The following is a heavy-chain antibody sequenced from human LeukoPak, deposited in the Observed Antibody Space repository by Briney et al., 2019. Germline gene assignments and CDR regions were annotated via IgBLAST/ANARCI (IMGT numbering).Heavy chain of an antibody. Sequence: SETLSLTCTVSGGSMSPYPWGWIRQPPGKGLEWTGYIYYSGSTNYNPSLKSRVTISVDTSKNQFSLKLSSVTAADTAIYYCARARRIQPAMDVWGQGTTVTVSS. D-gene: IGHD5-18*01. V-gene: IGHV4-59*08. CDR2: IYYSGST. CDR3: ARARRIQPAMDV. CDR1: GGSMSPYP. J-gene: IGHJ6*02.